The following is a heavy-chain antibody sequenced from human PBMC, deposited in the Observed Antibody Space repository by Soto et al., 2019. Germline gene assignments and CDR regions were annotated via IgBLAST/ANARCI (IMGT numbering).Heavy chain of an antibody. Sequence: SETRSLTCVVAGGSISIGAYSWNWIRQTPGKGLEWSGYIYHSESTYTNPSLKSRVTLSVDRSKHQFPLKIRSVTAADTAVYLCARERGSCSGGSRYSEVGYFDYWGQGTRVTDS. CDR3: ARERGSCSGGSRYSEVGYFDY. CDR1: GGSISIGAYS. CDR2: IYHSEST. V-gene: IGHV4-30-2*01. D-gene: IGHD2-15*01. J-gene: IGHJ4*02.